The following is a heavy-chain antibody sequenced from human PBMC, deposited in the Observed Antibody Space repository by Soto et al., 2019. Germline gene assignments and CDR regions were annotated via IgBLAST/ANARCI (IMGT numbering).Heavy chain of an antibody. CDR2: ISGDGSSV. CDR3: ATGASRNFFDY. D-gene: IGHD3-3*01. J-gene: IGHJ4*02. CDR1: GFIFSNNW. V-gene: IGHV3-74*01. Sequence: GGSLRVSCAASGFIFSNNWMHWVRQTPEEGLVWVSRISGDGSSVYYEDSVRSRFIISRDNTRNTLYLHMDSLRAEDKGVYYCATGASRNFFDYWGLGTLVTVSS.